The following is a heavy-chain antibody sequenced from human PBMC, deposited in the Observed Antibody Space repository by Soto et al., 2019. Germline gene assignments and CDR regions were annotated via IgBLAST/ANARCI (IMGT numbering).Heavy chain of an antibody. CDR1: GDSVTSGDYY. D-gene: IGHD2-8*01. J-gene: IGHJ4*02. Sequence: SETLSLTFPFSGDSVTSGDYYWSWIRQAPGRGLEGVGYIYYTGSTNYNPSLKSRVTISLDTSRNQFSLKLSSVTAADTAFFYCAREYANSPVAFDFWGQGALVTVSS. V-gene: IGHV4-61*08. CDR3: AREYANSPVAFDF. CDR2: IYYTGST.